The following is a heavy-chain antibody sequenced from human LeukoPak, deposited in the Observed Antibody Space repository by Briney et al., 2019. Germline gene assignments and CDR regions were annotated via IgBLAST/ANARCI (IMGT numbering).Heavy chain of an antibody. CDR2: IYHSGST. CDR1: GYSISSGYY. J-gene: IGHJ3*02. CDR3: ARRGYAVAFDI. Sequence: PSETLSLTCTVSGYSISSGYYWGWIRQPPGKGLEWIGSIYHSGSTYYNPSLKSRVTISVDTSKNQFSLKLSSVTAADTAVYYCARRGYAVAFDIWGQGTMVTVSS. D-gene: IGHD5-12*01. V-gene: IGHV4-38-2*02.